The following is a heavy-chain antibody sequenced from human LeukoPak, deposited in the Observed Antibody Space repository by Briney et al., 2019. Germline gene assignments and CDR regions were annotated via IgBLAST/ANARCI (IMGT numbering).Heavy chain of an antibody. CDR1: GGTFSSYA. D-gene: IGHD3-22*01. CDR2: IIPILGIA. V-gene: IGHV1-69*04. J-gene: IGHJ4*02. Sequence: ASAKVSCKASGGTFSSYAISWVRQAPGQGLEWMGRIIPILGIANYAQKFQGRVTITADKSTSTAYMELSSLRSEDTAVYYCARDGDDSSGYYCRFDYWGQGTLVTVSS. CDR3: ARDGDDSSGYYCRFDY.